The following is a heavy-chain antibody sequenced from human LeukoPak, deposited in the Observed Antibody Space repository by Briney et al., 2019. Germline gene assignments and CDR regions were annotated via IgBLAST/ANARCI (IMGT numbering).Heavy chain of an antibody. D-gene: IGHD2-2*01. CDR2: LSGSGGST. CDR1: ATPFSSPA. Sequence: GRSLTIYCAASATPFSSPAMSWLRQAPRKGMHLDSALSGSGGSTYYADSVKGRFTISRDNSKNTLYLQMNSLRAEDTAVYYCAKDGCSSTSCYSIDYWGQGTLVTGSS. CDR3: AKDGCSSTSCYSIDY. J-gene: IGHJ4*02. V-gene: IGHV3-23*01.